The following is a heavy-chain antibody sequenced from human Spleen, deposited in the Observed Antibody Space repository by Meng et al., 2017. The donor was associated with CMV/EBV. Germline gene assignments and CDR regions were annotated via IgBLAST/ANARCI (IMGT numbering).Heavy chain of an antibody. CDR2: LGDNGDKT. Sequence: GESLKISCAASGYSFSSYAMSWVRQAPGKGLEWVSTLGDNGDKTYNAASVKGRFIISRDSSKNTLYLQMNSLRADDTAVYYCARDLGYCSSTRCNWFDPWGQGALVTVSS. CDR3: ARDLGYCSSTRCNWFDP. J-gene: IGHJ5*02. V-gene: IGHV3-23*01. D-gene: IGHD2-2*01. CDR1: GYSFSSYA.